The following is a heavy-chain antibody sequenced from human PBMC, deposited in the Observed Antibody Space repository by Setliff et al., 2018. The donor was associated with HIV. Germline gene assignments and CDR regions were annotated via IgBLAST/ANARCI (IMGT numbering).Heavy chain of an antibody. CDR3: ARGYGSGSYYPY. V-gene: IGHV3-30*03. D-gene: IGHD3-10*01. CDR1: GFTFRDFA. J-gene: IGHJ4*02. Sequence: GGSLRLSCVASGFTFRDFAMYWVRQAPGKGLEWLSAISYDGSRIHYADSVKGRFTISRDNSKNTLYLQVNSLRPEDTAVYYCARGYGSGSYYPYWGQGTLVTVSS. CDR2: ISYDGSRI.